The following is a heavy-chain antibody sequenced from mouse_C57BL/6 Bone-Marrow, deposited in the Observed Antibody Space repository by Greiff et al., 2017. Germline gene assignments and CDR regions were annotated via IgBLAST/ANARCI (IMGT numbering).Heavy chain of an antibody. CDR3: ARHSSYPYYFDY. CDR1: GFTFSSYG. CDR2: ISIGGSCT. V-gene: IGHV5-6*01. J-gene: IGHJ2*01. D-gene: IGHD1-1*01. Sequence: EVKLVESGGDLVKPGGSLKLSCAASGFTFSSYGMSWVRQTPDKRLEWVATISIGGSCTYYPDSVKGRFTIFRDNAKNTLYLQMSSLRSEDTAMYYCARHSSYPYYFDYWGQGTTLTVSS.